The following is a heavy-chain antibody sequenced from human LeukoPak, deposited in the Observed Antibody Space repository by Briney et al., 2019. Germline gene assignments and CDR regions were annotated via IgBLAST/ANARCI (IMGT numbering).Heavy chain of an antibody. CDR3: ARAPNDYSNPWYYYYYMDV. CDR2: IRYDGSNK. D-gene: IGHD4-11*01. V-gene: IGHV3-30*02. CDR1: GFTFSSYG. Sequence: GALRLSCAASGFTFSSYGMHWVRQAPGKGLEWVAFIRYDGSNKYYADSVKGRFTISRDNSKNTLYLQMNSLRAEDTAVHYCARAPNDYSNPWYYYYYMDVWGKGTTVTVSS. J-gene: IGHJ6*03.